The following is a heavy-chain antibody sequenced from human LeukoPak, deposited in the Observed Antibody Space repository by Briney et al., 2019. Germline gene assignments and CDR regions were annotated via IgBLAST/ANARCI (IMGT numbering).Heavy chain of an antibody. CDR1: GGTFSSYA. D-gene: IGHD3-3*01. J-gene: IGHJ6*03. CDR2: IIPIFGTA. CDR3: AREGGTIFGVVISYYYYYMDV. V-gene: IGHV1-69*05. Sequence: SVKVSCKASGGTFSSYAISWVRQAPGQGLEWVGRIIPIFGTANYAQKFQGRVTITTDESTSTAYMELSSLRSEDTAVYYCAREGGTIFGVVISYYYYYMDVWGKGTTVTVSS.